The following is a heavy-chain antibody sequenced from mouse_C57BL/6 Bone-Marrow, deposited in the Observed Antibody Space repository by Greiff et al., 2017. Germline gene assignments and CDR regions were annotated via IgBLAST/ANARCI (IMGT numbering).Heavy chain of an antibody. V-gene: IGHV1-85*01. D-gene: IGHD2-5*01. J-gene: IGHJ3*01. Sequence: VQLVESGPELVKPGASVKLSCKASGYTFTSYDINWVKQRPGKGLEWIGWIYPRDGSTKYNEKFKGKATLTVDTSSSTAYMELHSLTSEDSAVYFCAYSNWFAYWGQGTLVTVSA. CDR2: IYPRDGST. CDR1: GYTFTSYD. CDR3: AYSNWFAY.